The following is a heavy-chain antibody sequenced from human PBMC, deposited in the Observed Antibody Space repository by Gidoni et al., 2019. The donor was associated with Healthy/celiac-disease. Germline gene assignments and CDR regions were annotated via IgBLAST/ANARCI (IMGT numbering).Heavy chain of an antibody. J-gene: IGHJ4*02. CDR3: AKDQESSGWYLIYDY. CDR1: GFTFSSYA. Sequence: EVQLLESGGGLVQPGGSLRLSCAASGFTFSSYAMSWVRQAPGKGLELVSAISGSGGSTYYADSVKGRFTISRDNSKNTLYLQMNSLRAEDTAVYYCAKDQESSGWYLIYDYWGQGTLVTVSS. V-gene: IGHV3-23*01. D-gene: IGHD6-19*01. CDR2: ISGSGGST.